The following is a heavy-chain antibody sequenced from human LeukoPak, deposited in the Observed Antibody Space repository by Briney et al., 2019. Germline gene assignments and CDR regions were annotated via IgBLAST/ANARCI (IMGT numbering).Heavy chain of an antibody. J-gene: IGHJ5*02. V-gene: IGHV4-30-4*01. CDR1: GGSISSGDYY. D-gene: IGHD3-22*01. Sequence: SETLSLTCTVSGGSISSGDYYWSWIRQPPGKGLEWIGYIYYSGSTYYNPSLKSRVTISVDTSKNQFPLKLSSVTAADTAVYYCARVPGDDYYDSSGYYPWGQGTLVTVSS. CDR2: IYYSGST. CDR3: ARVPGDDYYDSSGYYP.